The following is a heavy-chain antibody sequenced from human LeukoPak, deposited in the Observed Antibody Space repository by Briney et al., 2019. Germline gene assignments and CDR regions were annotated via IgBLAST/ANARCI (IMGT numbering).Heavy chain of an antibody. J-gene: IGHJ4*02. D-gene: IGHD1-26*01. CDR3: ARPPGAASGSIDY. Sequence: SETLSLTCNVSGGSISGYYWGWIRQPPGKGLEWIGSIYHSGSTYYNPSLKSRVTISVDTSKNQFSLKLSSVTAADTAVYYCARPPGAASGSIDYWGQGTLVTVSS. CDR2: IYHSGST. V-gene: IGHV4-38-2*02. CDR1: GGSISGYY.